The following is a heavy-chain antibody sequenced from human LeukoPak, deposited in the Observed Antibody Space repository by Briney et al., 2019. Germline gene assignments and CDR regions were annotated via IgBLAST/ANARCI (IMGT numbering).Heavy chain of an antibody. D-gene: IGHD1-26*01. V-gene: IGHV4-59*01. J-gene: IGHJ4*02. CDR2: IYYSGST. Sequence: SETLSLTCTVSGGSISSYYWSWIRQPPGKGLEWIGYIYYSGSTNYNPSLKSRVTVSVDTSKNQFSLKLSSVTAADTAVYYCARVVGPFDYWGQGTLVTVSS. CDR1: GGSISSYY. CDR3: ARVVGPFDY.